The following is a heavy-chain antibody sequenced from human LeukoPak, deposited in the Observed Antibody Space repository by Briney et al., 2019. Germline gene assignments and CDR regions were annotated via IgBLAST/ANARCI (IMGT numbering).Heavy chain of an antibody. V-gene: IGHV4-59*01. CDR2: IYYSGST. J-gene: IGHJ4*02. D-gene: IGHD5-24*01. CDR3: ARSITSTGAGDY. Sequence: SETLSLTCTVSGGSISSYYWSWIRQPPGKGLEWIGYIYYSGSTNYNPSLKSRVTISVDTSKNQFSLKLSSVTAADTAVYYCARSITSTGAGDYWGQGTLVTVSS. CDR1: GGSISSYY.